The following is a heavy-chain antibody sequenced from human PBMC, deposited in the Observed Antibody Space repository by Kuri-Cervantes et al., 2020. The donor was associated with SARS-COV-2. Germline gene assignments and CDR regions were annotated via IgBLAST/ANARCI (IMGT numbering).Heavy chain of an antibody. V-gene: IGHV4-39*01. Sequence: GSLRLSCTVASGSISSGDYYWGWIRQPPGKGVEWIGSIFRSGITYYNPSLKSRVTMSVDTTKNQFSLKLSTVTAADTAVYYCARIDYHTSGYYYYYYYMDVWGKGTTVTVSS. J-gene: IGHJ6*03. CDR1: SGSISSGDYY. CDR2: IFRSGIT. CDR3: ARIDYHTSGYYYYYYYMDV. D-gene: IGHD3-22*01.